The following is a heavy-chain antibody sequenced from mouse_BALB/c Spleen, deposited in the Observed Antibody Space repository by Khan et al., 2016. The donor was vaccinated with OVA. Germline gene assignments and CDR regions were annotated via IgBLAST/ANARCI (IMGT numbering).Heavy chain of an antibody. V-gene: IGHV3-2*02. CDR1: GYSITSDYA. Sequence: EVQLQESGPGLVKPSQSLSLTCTVTGYSITSDYAWNWIRQFPGNKLEWMGYISYSGSTSYNPSLKSRISITRDTSKNQFFLQLNSVPTEDTATYYCARDYGSSYYYFDYWCQGTTLTVAS. D-gene: IGHD1-1*01. J-gene: IGHJ2*01. CDR3: ARDYGSSYYYFDY. CDR2: ISYSGST.